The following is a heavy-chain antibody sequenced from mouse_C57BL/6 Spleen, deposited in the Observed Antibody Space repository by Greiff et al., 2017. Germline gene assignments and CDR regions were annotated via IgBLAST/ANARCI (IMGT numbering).Heavy chain of an antibody. V-gene: IGHV1-18*01. CDR1: GYTFTDYN. D-gene: IGHD2-10*02. CDR2: INPNNGGT. CDR3: VLGAWFAY. J-gene: IGHJ3*01. Sequence: VQLQQSGPELVKPGASVKIPCKASGYTFTDYNMDWVKQSHGKSLEWIGDINPNNGGTIYSQKFKGKATLTVDKSSSTAYMELRSLTSEDTAVYYCVLGAWFAYWGQGTLVTVSA.